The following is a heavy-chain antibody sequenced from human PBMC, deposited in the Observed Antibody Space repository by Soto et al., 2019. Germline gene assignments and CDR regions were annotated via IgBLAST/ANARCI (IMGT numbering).Heavy chain of an antibody. Sequence: GGSLRLSCAASGFTFSSYAMHWVRQAPGKGLEWVAFISYDRSNKYYADSVKGRFTISRDNAKNTLYLQMNSLRAEDTAVYYCARDPRGSGWYYFDYWGQGTLVTVSS. V-gene: IGHV3-30-3*01. CDR2: ISYDRSNK. J-gene: IGHJ4*02. CDR3: ARDPRGSGWYYFDY. CDR1: GFTFSSYA. D-gene: IGHD6-19*01.